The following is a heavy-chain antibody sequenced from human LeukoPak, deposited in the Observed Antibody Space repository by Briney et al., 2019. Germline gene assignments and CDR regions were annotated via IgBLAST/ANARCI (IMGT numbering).Heavy chain of an antibody. CDR2: IYTGVST. J-gene: IGHJ6*03. V-gene: IGHV3-53*01. CDR1: GFTVSNNY. Sequence: GGSLRLSCAASGFTVSNNYMSWVRQAPGKGLEWVSVIYTGVSTYCADSVRGRFAISRDNSKNTLYLQMNSLRAEDTGVYYCARVRPHPIIDVWGKGTTVTVSS. CDR3: ARVRPHPIIDV. D-gene: IGHD6-6*01.